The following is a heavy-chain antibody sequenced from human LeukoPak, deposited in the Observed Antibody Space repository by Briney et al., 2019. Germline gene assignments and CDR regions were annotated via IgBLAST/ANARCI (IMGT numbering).Heavy chain of an antibody. D-gene: IGHD2-2*01. CDR1: GGSISSSSYY. Sequence: KPSETLSFTCTVSGGSISSSSYYWGWIRQPPGKGLEWIGSIYYSGSTYYNPSLKSRVTISVDTSKNQFSLKLSSVTAADTAVYYCARHTIVVVPAAIDYWGQGTLVTVSS. CDR2: IYYSGST. V-gene: IGHV4-39*01. CDR3: ARHTIVVVPAAIDY. J-gene: IGHJ4*02.